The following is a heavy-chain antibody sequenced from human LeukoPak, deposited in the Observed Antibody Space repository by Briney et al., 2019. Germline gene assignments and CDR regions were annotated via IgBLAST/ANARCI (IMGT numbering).Heavy chain of an antibody. J-gene: IGHJ4*02. CDR2: ISSSGDTI. V-gene: IGHV3-48*03. CDR1: GFTFSSYE. D-gene: IGHD5-12*01. CDR3: ARERGYSGYDYFIDSPSDS. Sequence: GGSLRLSCAAYGFTFSSYEMNWVRQAPGKGLEWVSYISSSGDTIYYADSVKGRFTISRDNAKNSLYLQMNSLRAEDTAVYYCARERGYSGYDYFIDSPSDSWGQGTLVTVSS.